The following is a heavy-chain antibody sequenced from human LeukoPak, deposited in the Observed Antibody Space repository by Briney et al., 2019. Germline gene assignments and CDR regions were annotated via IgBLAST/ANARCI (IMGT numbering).Heavy chain of an antibody. J-gene: IGHJ5*02. D-gene: IGHD6-13*01. CDR3: AREVGIAAAGDNWFDP. CDR1: GGSVRSGSYY. Sequence: PSETLSLTCTVSGGSVRSGSYYWTWIRQPPGKGLEWIGYVYYSGSTNYNPSLKSRVTISVDTSKNQFSLKLSSVTAADTAVYYCAREVGIAAAGDNWFDPWGQGTLVTVSS. CDR2: VYYSGST. V-gene: IGHV4-61*01.